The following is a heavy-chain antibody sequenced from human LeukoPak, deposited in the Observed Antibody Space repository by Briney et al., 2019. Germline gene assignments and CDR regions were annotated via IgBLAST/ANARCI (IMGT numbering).Heavy chain of an antibody. CDR1: GFTFNNYA. D-gene: IGHD3-10*02. CDR2: ISGSGYST. J-gene: IGHJ6*04. V-gene: IGHV3-23*01. Sequence: GGSLRLSCVASGFTFNNYAMTWVRQAPGKGLEWVSAISGSGYSTYYADSVKGRFTISRDNSKNTLYLQMNSLRAEDTAVYYCAELGITMIGGVWGKGTTVTISS. CDR3: AELGITMIGGV.